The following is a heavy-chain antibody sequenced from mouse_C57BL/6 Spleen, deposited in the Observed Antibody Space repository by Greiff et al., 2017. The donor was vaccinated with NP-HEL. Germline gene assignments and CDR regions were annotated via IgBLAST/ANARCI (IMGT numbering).Heavy chain of an antibody. CDR3: ANWDEGYAMDY. Sequence: QVQLQQSGAELVKPGASVKMSCKASGYTFTSYWITWVKQRPGQGLEWIGDIYPGSGSTNYNEKFKSKATLTVDTSSSTAYMQLSSLTSEDSAVYYCANWDEGYAMDYWGQGTSVTVSS. J-gene: IGHJ4*01. CDR2: IYPGSGST. V-gene: IGHV1-55*01. CDR1: GYTFTSYW. D-gene: IGHD4-1*01.